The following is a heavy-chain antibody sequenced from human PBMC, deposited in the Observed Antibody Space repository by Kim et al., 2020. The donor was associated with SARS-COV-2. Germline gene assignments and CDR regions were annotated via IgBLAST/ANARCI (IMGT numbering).Heavy chain of an antibody. Sequence: ATAYAASLKGRFTISRDDSKNTAYLQMNSLQTEDTAVYYCTSEFPVTTHYWGQGTLVTVSS. V-gene: IGHV3-73*01. CDR2: AT. J-gene: IGHJ4*02. D-gene: IGHD4-17*01. CDR3: TSEFPVTTHY.